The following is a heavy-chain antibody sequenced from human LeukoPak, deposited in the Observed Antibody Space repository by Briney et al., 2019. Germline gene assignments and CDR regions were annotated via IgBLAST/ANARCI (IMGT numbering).Heavy chain of an antibody. V-gene: IGHV1-2*02. CDR1: GYTFTDYY. Sequence: ASVKVSCKASGYTFTDYYMHWVRQAPGQGLEWMGWINPNSGGTNYAQKFQGGVTVTRDTSISTAYMDLTRLRSDDTAVYYCARDHCTSSGCYEDYYYGMDVWGQGTSVTVSS. CDR2: INPNSGGT. J-gene: IGHJ6*02. D-gene: IGHD2-2*01. CDR3: ARDHCTSSGCYEDYYYGMDV.